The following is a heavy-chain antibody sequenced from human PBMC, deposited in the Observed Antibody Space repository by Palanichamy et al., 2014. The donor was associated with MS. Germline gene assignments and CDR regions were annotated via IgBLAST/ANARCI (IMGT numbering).Heavy chain of an antibody. Sequence: VQLQESGPRTGEAFRRPCPSPALSLVAPSAVVVTTGAGSGSPHGKGLEWIGYIYYSGSTNYNPSLKSRVTISVDTSKNQFSLKLSSVTAADTAVYYCARGVSIVGATVWIYWGQGTLVTVSS. J-gene: IGHJ4*02. CDR2: IYYSGST. V-gene: IGHV4-61*01. D-gene: IGHD1-26*01. CDR1: VAPSAVVVTT. CDR3: ARGVSIVGATVWIY.